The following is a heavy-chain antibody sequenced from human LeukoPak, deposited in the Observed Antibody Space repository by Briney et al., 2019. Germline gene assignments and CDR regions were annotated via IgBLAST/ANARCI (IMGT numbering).Heavy chain of an antibody. D-gene: IGHD3-10*01. CDR2: IYYSGST. CDR1: GGSFNSGSYY. J-gene: IGHJ4*02. Sequence: SETLSLTCTVSGGSFNSGSYYWSWIRQPPGKGLEWIGYIYYSGSTNYNPSLKSRVTISVDTSKNQFSLKLSSVTAADTAVYYCARDQVPFGETLLSYFDYWGQGTLVTVSS. CDR3: ARDQVPFGETLLSYFDY. V-gene: IGHV4-61*01.